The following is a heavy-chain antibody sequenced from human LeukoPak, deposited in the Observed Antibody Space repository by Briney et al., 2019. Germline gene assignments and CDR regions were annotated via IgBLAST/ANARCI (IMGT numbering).Heavy chain of an antibody. CDR1: GFTFSYYD. Sequence: GGSLRLSCAASGFTFSYYDMHWVRHATGKGLEWVSRIGTAGDPYYPVSVNGRFTISRENAKSSLYLQMNSLRAGDTAVYYCARDGGATAPGAVDIWGQGTLVTVSS. CDR2: IGTAGDP. CDR3: ARDGGATAPGAVDI. V-gene: IGHV3-13*05. D-gene: IGHD2-21*02. J-gene: IGHJ3*02.